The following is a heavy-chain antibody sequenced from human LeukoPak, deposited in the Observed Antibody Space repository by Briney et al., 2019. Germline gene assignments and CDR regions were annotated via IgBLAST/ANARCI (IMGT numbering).Heavy chain of an antibody. D-gene: IGHD5-18*01. J-gene: IGHJ3*02. CDR3: TTAVDTAMATDAFDI. V-gene: IGHV3-15*01. Sequence: PGGSLRLSCAASGFTFSDYYMNWIRQAPGKGLEWVGRIKSKTDGGTTDYAAPVKGRFTISRDDSKNTLYLQMNSLKTEDTAVYYCTTAVDTAMATDAFDIWGQGTMVTVSS. CDR2: IKSKTDGGTT. CDR1: GFTFSDYY.